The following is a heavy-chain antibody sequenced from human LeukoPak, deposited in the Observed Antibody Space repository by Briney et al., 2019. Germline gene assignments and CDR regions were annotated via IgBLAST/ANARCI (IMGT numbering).Heavy chain of an antibody. CDR1: GFSFNNYD. CDR2: IRYDGSNK. J-gene: IGHJ4*02. D-gene: IGHD3-10*01. V-gene: IGHV3-30*02. CDR3: ARRTLLRGVIIKDDY. Sequence: GGSLRLSCAASGFSFNNYDMYWARQAPGKGLEWVAFIRYDGSNKYYADSVKGRFTISRDNSKNTLYLQMNSLRAEDTAVFYCARRTLLRGVIIKDDYWGQGTLVTVSS.